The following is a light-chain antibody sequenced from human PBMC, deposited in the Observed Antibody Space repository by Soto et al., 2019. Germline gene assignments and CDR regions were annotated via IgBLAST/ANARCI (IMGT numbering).Light chain of an antibody. Sequence: IVMTQSPDSLAVSLGERATINCKSSQSVLYSSNNKNYLAWYQQKPGQPPKLLFYWASTRKSGVPDRFSGSGSGTDFTLTISSLQAEDVAVYYCQQYYTTPYTFGQGTKLEFK. J-gene: IGKJ2*01. CDR2: WAS. V-gene: IGKV4-1*01. CDR3: QQYYTTPYT. CDR1: QSVLYSSNNKNY.